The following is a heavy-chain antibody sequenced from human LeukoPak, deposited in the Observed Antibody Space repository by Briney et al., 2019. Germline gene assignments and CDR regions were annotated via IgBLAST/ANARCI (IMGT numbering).Heavy chain of an antibody. J-gene: IGHJ4*02. Sequence: SETLSLTCAVYGGSFSGYYWSWIRQPPGKGLEWIGEINHSGSTNYNPSLKSRVTISVDTSKNQFSLKLSSVTAADTAVYYCAGTLRYFDWLLGPFDYWGQGTLVTVSS. V-gene: IGHV4-34*01. CDR1: GGSFSGYY. CDR3: AGTLRYFDWLLGPFDY. CDR2: INHSGST. D-gene: IGHD3-9*01.